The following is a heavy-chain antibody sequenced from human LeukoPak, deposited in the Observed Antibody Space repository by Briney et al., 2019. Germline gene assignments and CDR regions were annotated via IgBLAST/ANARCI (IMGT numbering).Heavy chain of an antibody. V-gene: IGHV3-23*01. CDR2: IGGGGDTT. CDR1: GFTFSTYA. J-gene: IGHJ4*02. Sequence: GGSLRLSCAASGFTFSTYAMSWVRQAPGKGLEWVSSIGGGGDTTYYADAVKGRFTISRDNSKNTLCLQMNSLRVDDTAVYYCVEDVVVIVTAKPGIWGQGTLVTVSS. D-gene: IGHD2-15*01. CDR3: VEDVVVIVTAKPGI.